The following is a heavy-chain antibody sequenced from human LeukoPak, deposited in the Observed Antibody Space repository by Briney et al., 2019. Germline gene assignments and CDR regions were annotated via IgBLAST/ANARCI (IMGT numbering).Heavy chain of an antibody. J-gene: IGHJ5*02. D-gene: IGHD3-10*01. CDR3: ARHRGYVNWFDP. CDR1: GDSISSSTYY. V-gene: IGHV4-39*01. Sequence: SETLSLTCTSSGDSISSSTYYWGWIRQPPGKGLEWIGSIYYSGSTYYNPSLKSRVTISVDTSKNQFSLKLSSVTAADTAVYYCARHRGYVNWFDPWGQGTLVTVSS. CDR2: IYYSGST.